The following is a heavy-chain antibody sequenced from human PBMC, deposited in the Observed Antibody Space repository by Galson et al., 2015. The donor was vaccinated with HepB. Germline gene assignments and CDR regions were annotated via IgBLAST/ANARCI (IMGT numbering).Heavy chain of an antibody. CDR3: ARIRSGSSEFVAFDI. V-gene: IGHV2-70*01. CDR1: GFSLSTSGMC. D-gene: IGHD1-26*01. Sequence: PALVKPTQTLTLTCTFSGFSLSTSGMCVSWIRQPPGKALEWLALIDWDDDKYYSTSLKTRLTISKDTSKNQVVLPMTNMDPVDTATYYCARIRSGSSEFVAFDIWGQGTMVPVSS. CDR2: IDWDDDK. J-gene: IGHJ3*02.